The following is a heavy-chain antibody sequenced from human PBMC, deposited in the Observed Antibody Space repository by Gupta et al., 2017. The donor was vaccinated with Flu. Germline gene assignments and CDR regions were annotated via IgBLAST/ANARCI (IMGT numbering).Heavy chain of an antibody. D-gene: IGHD3-22*01. V-gene: IGHV4-39*01. CDR3: ARHRGIGEYYYDNGGSNWFDP. Sequence: QLQLQESGPGLVKPSETLSLTCTVSGGSISSSSYYWGWIRQPPGKGLEWIGSIYYSGSTYYNPSLKSRVTISVDTSKNQFSLKLSSVTAADTAVYYCARHRGIGEYYYDNGGSNWFDPWGQGTLVTVSS. CDR2: IYYSGST. CDR1: GGSISSSSYY. J-gene: IGHJ5*02.